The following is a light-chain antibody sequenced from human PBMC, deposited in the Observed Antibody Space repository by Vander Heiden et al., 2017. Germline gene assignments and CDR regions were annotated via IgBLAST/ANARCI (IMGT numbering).Light chain of an antibody. CDR2: SAS. CDR1: QTISTY. J-gene: IGKJ2*01. CDR3: QQSYSTSYT. V-gene: IGKV1-39*01. Sequence: IQLTQPPSSLPTSVGARVTISCRASQTISTYLNWYQQKPGKAPKLLIYSASSLLSGVPSRFSGSGSGTDFTLTISSLQPEDFATYYCQQSYSTSYTFGQGTNLQIQ.